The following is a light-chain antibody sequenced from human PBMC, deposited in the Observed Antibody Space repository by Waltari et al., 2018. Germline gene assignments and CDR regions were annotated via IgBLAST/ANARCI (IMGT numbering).Light chain of an antibody. CDR1: SSDVGGYNY. Sequence: QSALTQPASVSGSPGQSITISCTGTSSDVGGYNYVSWYQQHPGKAPKLMIYDVSKRPSGVSNRFSGSKSGNTASLTISGLQAEEEADYYCSSYTSSSTLYVFGTGTKVTVL. CDR3: SSYTSSSTLYV. J-gene: IGLJ1*01. V-gene: IGLV2-14*01. CDR2: DVS.